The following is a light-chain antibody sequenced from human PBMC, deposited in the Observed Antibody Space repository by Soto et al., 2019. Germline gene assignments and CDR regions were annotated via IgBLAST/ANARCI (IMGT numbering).Light chain of an antibody. CDR3: QQYYKLPRT. CDR1: QSVLDSSDNKNY. J-gene: IGKJ1*01. Sequence: DIVMTQSPDSLTVSLGERATIRCKCSQSVLDSSDNKNYLTWYQQKPGQPPKLLIYWASTRESGVPDRFSGSGSGPDFTLAISSLQAEDVAVYYCQQYYKLPRTFGQGTRVEIK. CDR2: WAS. V-gene: IGKV4-1*01.